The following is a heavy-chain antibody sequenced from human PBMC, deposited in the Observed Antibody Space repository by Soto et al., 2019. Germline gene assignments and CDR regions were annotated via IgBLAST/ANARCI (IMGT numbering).Heavy chain of an antibody. D-gene: IGHD2-2*02. CDR3: ARHLSRSVVVAATIGNYFDY. CDR2: IYYIGNT. CDR1: GGSICSSSYY. Sequence: PSETLSLTCTVSGGSICSSSYYWGWIRQPPGKGPEWIASIYYIGNTYYNPSLKSRVTISVDTSKNQLFLKLRSVTAADTAVYYCARHLSRSVVVAATIGNYFDYWGQGPLVTVSS. J-gene: IGHJ4*02. V-gene: IGHV4-39*01.